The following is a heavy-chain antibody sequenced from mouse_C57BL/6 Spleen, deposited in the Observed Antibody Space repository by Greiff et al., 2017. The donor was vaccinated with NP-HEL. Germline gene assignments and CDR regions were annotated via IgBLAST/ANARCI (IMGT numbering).Heavy chain of an antibody. D-gene: IGHD2-4*01. J-gene: IGHJ3*01. Sequence: EVQRVESGGGLVQPGGSLSLSCAASGFTFTDYYMSWVRQPPGKALEWLGFIRNKANGYTTEYSASVKGRFTISRDNSQSILYLQMNALRAEDSATYYCASHYDYSWFAYWGQRTLVTVSA. CDR2: IRNKANGYTT. CDR3: ASHYDYSWFAY. V-gene: IGHV7-3*01. CDR1: GFTFTDYY.